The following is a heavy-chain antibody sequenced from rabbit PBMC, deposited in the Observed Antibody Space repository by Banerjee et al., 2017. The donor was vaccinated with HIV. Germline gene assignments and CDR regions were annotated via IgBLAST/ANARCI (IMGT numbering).Heavy chain of an antibody. CDR1: GFDLTTYHY. V-gene: IGHV1S43*01. Sequence: QEQLEESGGGLVKPEGSLTLTCKASGFDLTTYHYMCWVRQAPGKGLELIACIYAGSGITWYASWVNGRFTISRSTSLNTVDLKMTSLTAADTATYFCARDLAGVTGWNFGLWGPGTLVTVS. CDR3: ARDLAGVTGWNFGL. J-gene: IGHJ4*01. D-gene: IGHD4-1*01. CDR2: IYAGSGIT.